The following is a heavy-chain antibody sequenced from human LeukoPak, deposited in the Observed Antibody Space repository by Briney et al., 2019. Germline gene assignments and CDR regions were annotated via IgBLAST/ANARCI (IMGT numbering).Heavy chain of an antibody. J-gene: IGHJ4*02. Sequence: ASVKVSCKASGGTFSSYTISWVRQAPGQGLEWMGRIFPILGIANYAQKFQGRVTITADKSTSTAYMELSSLRSEDTAVYYCARDHPDTAMAPFDYWGQGTLVTVSS. CDR3: ARDHPDTAMAPFDY. V-gene: IGHV1-69*04. CDR2: IFPILGIA. D-gene: IGHD5-18*01. CDR1: GGTFSSYT.